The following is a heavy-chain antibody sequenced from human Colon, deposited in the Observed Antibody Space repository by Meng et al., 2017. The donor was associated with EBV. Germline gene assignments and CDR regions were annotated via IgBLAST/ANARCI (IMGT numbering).Heavy chain of an antibody. V-gene: IGHV3-15*01. CDR2: IRSQIDGRTT. CDR1: GFTFTNAW. J-gene: IGHJ4*02. Sequence: EVQWVESGGGLVKPGESLRLSCTASGFTFTNAWMNWVRQAPGKGLEWVGRIRSQIDGRTTDYTAPVKGRFTISRDDSKTTLYLQMNRLKIEDSAVYYCTTDEGGSRFWGQGTLVTVSS. CDR3: TTDEGGSRF. D-gene: IGHD1-26*01.